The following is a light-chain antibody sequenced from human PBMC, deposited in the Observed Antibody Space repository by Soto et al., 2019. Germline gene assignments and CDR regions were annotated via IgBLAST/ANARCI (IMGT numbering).Light chain of an antibody. CDR1: QTIDNT. CDR2: DAS. CDR3: QQYYNWPPRVT. V-gene: IGKV3-15*01. J-gene: IGKJ5*01. Sequence: EIVMTQSPATLSLSPGERATLSCRASQTIDNTLAWYQRKPGQAPRLLIYDASTRATGVPARFSGSGSGTEFTLTISSLQSEDFAVYYCQQYYNWPPRVTFGQGTRLEI.